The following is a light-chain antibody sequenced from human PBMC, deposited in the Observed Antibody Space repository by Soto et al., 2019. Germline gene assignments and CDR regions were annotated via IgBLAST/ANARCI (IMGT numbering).Light chain of an antibody. J-gene: IGKJ1*01. Sequence: DVVMTQSPLSLPVTLGQPSSISCRSSQVLVYSDGNTSLNWFQQRPGQSPRRLIYKVSNRDSGVPDRFSGSGSGTDFTLKISRVEAEDVGVYYCMQGTHWPPTFGQGTKVDIK. CDR2: KVS. CDR1: QVLVYSDGNTS. CDR3: MQGTHWPPT. V-gene: IGKV2-30*01.